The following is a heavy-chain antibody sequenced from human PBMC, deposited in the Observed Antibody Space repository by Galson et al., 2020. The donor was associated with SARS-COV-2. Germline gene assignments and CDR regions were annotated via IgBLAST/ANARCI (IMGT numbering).Heavy chain of an antibody. J-gene: IGHJ4*02. CDR2: FDPEEGET. V-gene: IGHV1-24*01. CDR3: ASSWASYDSSGYRGYFGH. D-gene: IGHD3-22*01. CDR1: GYTLTELS. Sequence: ASVKVSCKVSGYTLTELSMHWVRQAPGKGLEWMGGFDPEEGETVYAQKFQGRVTMTEDTSTDTAYMELSSLRSEDTAVYYCASSWASYDSSGYRGYFGHWGQGTLVTVSS.